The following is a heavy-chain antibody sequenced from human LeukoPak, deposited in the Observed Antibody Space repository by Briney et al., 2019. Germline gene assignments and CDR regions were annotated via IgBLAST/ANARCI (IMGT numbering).Heavy chain of an antibody. CDR2: IYYSGTT. J-gene: IGHJ4*02. D-gene: IGHD6-13*01. CDR1: GGSISSYY. Sequence: SETLSLTCTVSGGSISSYYWSWIRQPPGKGLEWIGYIYYSGTTNYNPSLKSRVTIAVDTSKNQFSLKLSSVIAADTAVYYCTRMGAAAMYFDYWGQGTLVTVSS. CDR3: TRMGAAAMYFDY. V-gene: IGHV4-59*01.